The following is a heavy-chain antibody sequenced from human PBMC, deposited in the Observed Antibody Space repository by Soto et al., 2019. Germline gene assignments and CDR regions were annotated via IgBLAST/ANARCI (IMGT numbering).Heavy chain of an antibody. CDR2: INPNSGGT. Sequence: GASVKVSCKASGYTFTDYYIHWVRQAPGQGLERMGWINPNSGGTNYAQKFQGRVTMTRDTSISTAYMELSRLISDDTAVYYCARGDVRVVASFDPWGQGALVTVS. D-gene: IGHD2-15*01. V-gene: IGHV1-2*02. CDR3: ARGDVRVVASFDP. J-gene: IGHJ5*02. CDR1: GYTFTDYY.